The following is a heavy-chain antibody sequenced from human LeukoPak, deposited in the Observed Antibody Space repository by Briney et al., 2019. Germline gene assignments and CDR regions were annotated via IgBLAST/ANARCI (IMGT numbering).Heavy chain of an antibody. CDR1: GYTFTDYY. Sequence: ASVKVSCKASGYTFTDYYVHWVRLVPGQGLEWMGRISPNSGATNYAEKFRGRVTMARDTSINTVYMEMSSLRSDDTAVYYCARDLWGWGSDNLDYWGQGTLVTVSS. V-gene: IGHV1-2*06. D-gene: IGHD4/OR15-4a*01. J-gene: IGHJ4*02. CDR3: ARDLWGWGSDNLDY. CDR2: ISPNSGAT.